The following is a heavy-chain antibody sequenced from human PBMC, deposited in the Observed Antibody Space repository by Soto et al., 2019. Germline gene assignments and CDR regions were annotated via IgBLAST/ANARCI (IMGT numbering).Heavy chain of an antibody. CDR2: IYHSGST. J-gene: IGHJ4*02. Sequence: SETLSLTCAVSSGSISSSNWWSWVRQPPGKGLEWIGEIYHSGSTNYNPSLKSRVTISVDKSKNQFSLKLSSVTAADTAVYYCARVSDSSGWRNYYFDYWGQGTLVTVSS. CDR3: ARVSDSSGWRNYYFDY. D-gene: IGHD6-19*01. V-gene: IGHV4-4*02. CDR1: SGSISSSNW.